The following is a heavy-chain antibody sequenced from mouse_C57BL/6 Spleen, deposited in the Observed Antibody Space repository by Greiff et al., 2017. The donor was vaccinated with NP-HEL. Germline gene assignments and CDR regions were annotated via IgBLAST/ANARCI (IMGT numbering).Heavy chain of an antibody. Sequence: EVQGVESGGGLVKPGGSLKLSCAASGFTFSSYAMSWVRQTPEKRLEWVATISDGGSYTYYPDNVKGRFTISRDNAKNNLYLQMSHLKSEETAMFYWAYSTPWFAYWGQGTLVTVSA. V-gene: IGHV5-4*01. J-gene: IGHJ3*01. CDR2: ISDGGSYT. CDR1: GFTFSSYA. CDR3: AYSTPWFAY. D-gene: IGHD2-5*01.